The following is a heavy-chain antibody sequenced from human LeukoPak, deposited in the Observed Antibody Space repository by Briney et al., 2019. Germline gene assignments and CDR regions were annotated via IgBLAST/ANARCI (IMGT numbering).Heavy chain of an antibody. CDR1: GFTFSSYA. D-gene: IGHD6-6*01. V-gene: IGHV3-30-3*01. Sequence: PGGSLRLSCAASGFTFSSYAMHWVRQAPGKGLEWVAVISYDGSNKYYADSVKGRFTISRGNSKNTLYLQMNSLRAEDTAVYYCASGRAARPGYFDYWGQGTLVTVSS. CDR2: ISYDGSNK. CDR3: ASGRAARPGYFDY. J-gene: IGHJ4*02.